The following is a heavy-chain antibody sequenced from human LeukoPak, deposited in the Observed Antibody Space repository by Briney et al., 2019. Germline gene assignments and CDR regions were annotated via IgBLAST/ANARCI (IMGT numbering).Heavy chain of an antibody. CDR3: ARDQGYYDILTGYNGGDDY. V-gene: IGHV3-7*01. CDR2: IKQDESEK. D-gene: IGHD3-9*01. J-gene: IGHJ4*02. CDR1: GFTFSSYW. Sequence: PGGSLRLSCSASGFTFSSYWMSWVRQAPGKGLEWVANIKQDESEKYYVDSVKGRFTISRDNAKNSLYLQMNSLRAEDTAVYYCARDQGYYDILTGYNGGDDYWGQGTLVTVSS.